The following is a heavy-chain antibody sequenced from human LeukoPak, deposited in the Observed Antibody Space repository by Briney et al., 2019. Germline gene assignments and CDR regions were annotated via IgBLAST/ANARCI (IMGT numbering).Heavy chain of an antibody. D-gene: IGHD3-22*01. V-gene: IGHV3-23*01. Sequence: PGGSLRLSCAASGFTFNTYAMSWVRQGPGKGLEWVSGVSGSGSNTYYADSVKGRFTISRDNAKNSLFLQMNSLRDEDTAVYYCARGGDSSPYYPDYWGQGTLVTVSS. CDR2: VSGSGSNT. CDR1: GFTFNTYA. J-gene: IGHJ4*02. CDR3: ARGGDSSPYYPDY.